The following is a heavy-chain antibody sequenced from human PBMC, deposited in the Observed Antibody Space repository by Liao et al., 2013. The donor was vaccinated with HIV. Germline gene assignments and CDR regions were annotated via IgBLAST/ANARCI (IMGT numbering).Heavy chain of an antibody. CDR1: GGSFSDYS. Sequence: QVQLQQWGAGLLKPSETLSLTCAVYGGSFSDYSWNWIRQPPGKGLEWIGQINHSGSTNYNPSLKSRVTISVDTSKNQFSLKLSSLTAADTAIYYCARAGGYYDFWSGSRTHGTFHIWGQGTMVSVSS. CDR3: ARAGGYYDFWSGSRTHGTFHI. D-gene: IGHD3-3*01. CDR2: INHSGST. V-gene: IGHV4-34*01. J-gene: IGHJ3*02.